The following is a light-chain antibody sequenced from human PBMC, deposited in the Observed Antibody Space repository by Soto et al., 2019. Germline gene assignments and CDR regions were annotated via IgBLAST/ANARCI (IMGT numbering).Light chain of an antibody. CDR2: STN. Sequence: QAVVTQEPSFSVSPGGTVTLTCGFSSGSVSTSHHPSWYQQTPGQAPRTLIYSTNARSSGVPDRFSGSILGNKAALTLTGAQADDDSDYYCVLFMGSGINWVFGGGTKLTVL. CDR3: VLFMGSGINWV. CDR1: SGSVSTSHH. J-gene: IGLJ3*02. V-gene: IGLV8-61*01.